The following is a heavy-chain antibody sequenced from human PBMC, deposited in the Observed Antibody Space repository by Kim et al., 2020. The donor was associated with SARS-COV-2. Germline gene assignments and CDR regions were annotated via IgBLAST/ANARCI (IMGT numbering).Heavy chain of an antibody. CDR3: ARGGYSSSWYYWFDP. V-gene: IGHV4-34*01. D-gene: IGHD6-13*01. J-gene: IGHJ5*02. Sequence: PSLKRRVTIAVDTSNNQFSLKLSSVTAADTAVYYCARGGYSSSWYYWFDPWGQGTLVTVSS.